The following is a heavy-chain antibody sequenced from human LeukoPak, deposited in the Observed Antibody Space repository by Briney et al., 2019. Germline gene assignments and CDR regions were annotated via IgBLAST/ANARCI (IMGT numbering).Heavy chain of an antibody. Sequence: SETLSLTCTVSGGSISSYYCSWIRQPPGKGLEWIGYIYYSGSTNYNPSLKSRVTISVDTSKNQFSLELSSVTAADTAVYYCARVKGWTTYYFDYWGQGTLVTVSS. CDR3: ARVKGWTTYYFDY. CDR2: IYYSGST. D-gene: IGHD3/OR15-3a*01. CDR1: GGSISSYY. J-gene: IGHJ4*02. V-gene: IGHV4-59*01.